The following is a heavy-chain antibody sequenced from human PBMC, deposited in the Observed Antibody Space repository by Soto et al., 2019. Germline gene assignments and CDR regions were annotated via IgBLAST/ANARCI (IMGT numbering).Heavy chain of an antibody. Sequence: QVQLVQSGAEVKKPGSSVKVSCKASGGIFSTYAISWLRQAPGQGLEWMGGIIPIFGTPNYAQRVQGRVTITADESTSTASMELSRLRAEDTAVYYCARDRDDYGSGNYYNRIDFWGQGTLVTVSS. CDR2: IIPIFGTP. V-gene: IGHV1-69*01. J-gene: IGHJ4*02. D-gene: IGHD3-10*01. CDR3: ARDRDDYGSGNYYNRIDF. CDR1: GGIFSTYA.